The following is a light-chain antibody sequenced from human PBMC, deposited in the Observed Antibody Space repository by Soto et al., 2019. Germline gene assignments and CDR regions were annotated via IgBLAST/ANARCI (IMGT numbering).Light chain of an antibody. CDR3: NSYTSSSAGV. J-gene: IGLJ3*02. CDR1: SSDVGGYNY. Sequence: QSALTQPASVSGSPGQSITFSCTGTSSDVGGYNYVSWYQQHPGKAPKLMIYEVSNRPSGVSNRFSGSKSGNTASLTISGLQAEDEADYYCNSYTSSSAGVFGGGTKLTVL. CDR2: EVS. V-gene: IGLV2-14*01.